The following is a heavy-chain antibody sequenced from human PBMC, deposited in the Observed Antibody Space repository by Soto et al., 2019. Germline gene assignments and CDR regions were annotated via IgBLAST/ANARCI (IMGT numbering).Heavy chain of an antibody. CDR2: INHSGST. J-gene: IGHJ5*02. CDR3: ESDPWLAP. V-gene: IGHV4-34*01. CDR1: VGSFSGYY. Sequence: SETLSLTCAVYVGSFSGYYWTWIRQPPGKGLEWIGEINHSGSTNYNPSLKSRVTISVNTSKNQFSLKLSSVTATDTAVDYCESDPWLAPLGQG.